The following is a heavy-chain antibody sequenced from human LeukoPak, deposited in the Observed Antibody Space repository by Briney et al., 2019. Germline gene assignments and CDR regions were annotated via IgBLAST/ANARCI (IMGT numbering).Heavy chain of an antibody. J-gene: IGHJ4*02. D-gene: IGHD2-21*02. CDR3: ANEVSAGGDSPLAFDY. CDR2: ISYDGSNK. Sequence: TGGSLRLSCAASGFTFSSYGMHWVRQAPGKGLEWVAVISYDGSNKYYADSVKGRFTISRDNSKNTLYLQMNSLRAEDTAVYYCANEVSAGGDSPLAFDYWGQGTLVTVSS. CDR1: GFTFSSYG. V-gene: IGHV3-30*18.